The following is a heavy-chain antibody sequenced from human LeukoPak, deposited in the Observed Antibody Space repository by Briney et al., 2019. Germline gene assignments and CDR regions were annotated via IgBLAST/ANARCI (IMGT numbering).Heavy chain of an antibody. CDR3: AKARLVVVVPAAAAFDP. D-gene: IGHD2-2*01. J-gene: IGHJ5*02. CDR2: IKQDGSEK. CDR1: GFTFSSCW. Sequence: GGSLRLSCAASGFTFSSCWMNWVRQAPGKGLEWVANIKQDGSEKYYVDSVKGRFTISRDNSKNTLYLQMNSLRAEDTAVYYCAKARLVVVVPAAAAFDPWGQGTLVTVSS. V-gene: IGHV3-7*03.